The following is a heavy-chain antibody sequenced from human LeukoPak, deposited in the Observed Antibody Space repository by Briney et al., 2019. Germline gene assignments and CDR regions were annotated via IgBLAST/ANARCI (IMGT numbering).Heavy chain of an antibody. D-gene: IGHD3-22*01. V-gene: IGHV1-69*05. J-gene: IGHJ4*02. CDR3: ARLGRYYYDSSGYGPLDY. CDR2: IIPIFGTA. CDR1: GGTFSSYA. Sequence: ASVKVSCXASGGTFSSYAISWVRQAPGQGLEWMGGIIPIFGTANYAQKFQGRVTITTDESTSTAYMELSSLRSEDTAGYYWARLGRYYYDSSGYGPLDYWGQGTPVTGS.